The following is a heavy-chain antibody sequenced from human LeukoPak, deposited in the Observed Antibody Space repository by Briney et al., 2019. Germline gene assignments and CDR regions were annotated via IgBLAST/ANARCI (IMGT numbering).Heavy chain of an antibody. CDR1: GGSVSSSSYY. D-gene: IGHD4-23*01. V-gene: IGHV4-39*01. Sequence: SETLSLTCTVSGGSVSSSSYYWGWIRQPPGEGLEWIGTIYDSGNTYYNPSLQSRVFISTDTSKNQFSLNLGSVTAPDTAVYYCARTVGTHRFDSWGQGTRVTVSS. CDR2: IYDSGNT. J-gene: IGHJ4*02. CDR3: ARTVGTHRFDS.